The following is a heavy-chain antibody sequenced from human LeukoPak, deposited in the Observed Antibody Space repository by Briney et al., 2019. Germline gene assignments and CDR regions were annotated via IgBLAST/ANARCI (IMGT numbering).Heavy chain of an antibody. Sequence: GGSLRLSCAASGFTFSSYVMNWVRQAPGKGLEWVSVISGGGGSTYYADSVKGRFTISRDNSKNTLFLQINSLRAEDTAVYYCAKAFGLESQLVRVYDSWGQGTLVTVSS. CDR3: AKAFGLESQLVRVYDS. J-gene: IGHJ4*02. CDR2: ISGGGGST. D-gene: IGHD6-13*01. V-gene: IGHV3-23*01. CDR1: GFTFSSYV.